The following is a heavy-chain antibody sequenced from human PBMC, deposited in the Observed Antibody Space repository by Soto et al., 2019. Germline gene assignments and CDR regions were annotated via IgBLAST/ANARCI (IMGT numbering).Heavy chain of an antibody. D-gene: IGHD3-10*01. CDR1: GGSISSYY. Sequence: SETLSLTCTVSGGSISSYYWSWIRQPPGKGLEWIGYIYYSGSTNYSPSLKSRVTISVDTSKNQFSLKLSSVTAADTAVYYCARGRGHWDFDYWGQGTLVTVSS. CDR2: IYYSGST. V-gene: IGHV4-59*01. J-gene: IGHJ4*02. CDR3: ARGRGHWDFDY.